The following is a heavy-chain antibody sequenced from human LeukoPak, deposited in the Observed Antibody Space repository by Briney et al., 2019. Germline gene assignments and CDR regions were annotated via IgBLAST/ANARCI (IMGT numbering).Heavy chain of an antibody. V-gene: IGHV3-7*01. CDR2: IKEDGSEK. Sequence: GGSLRLSCAASGFTFSGYWMSWVRQAPGKGLECVANIKEDGSEKFYVDSVKGRFTISRDNAENSLFLQMNSLRAEDTAVYYCASFGGDDFWSGYYGFWGQGTLVTVSS. J-gene: IGHJ4*02. CDR3: ASFGGDDFWSGYYGF. CDR1: GFTFSGYW. D-gene: IGHD3-3*01.